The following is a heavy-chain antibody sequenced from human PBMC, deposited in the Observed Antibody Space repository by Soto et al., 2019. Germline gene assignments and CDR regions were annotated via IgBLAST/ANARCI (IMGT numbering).Heavy chain of an antibody. V-gene: IGHV1-46*01. D-gene: IGHD2-15*01. J-gene: IGHJ4*02. CDR1: GDTFTSYY. Sequence: QVQLVQSGAEVKKPGASVKISCKASGDTFTSYYMHWVRQAPGQGLEWMVIINPSGDTSYAQKFQGRVTMTRDTSTSTVYMERSRLRSEDTAVYYCARVYCSGGGCYGIDYWGQGPLVTVSS. CDR2: INPSGDT. CDR3: ARVYCSGGGCYGIDY.